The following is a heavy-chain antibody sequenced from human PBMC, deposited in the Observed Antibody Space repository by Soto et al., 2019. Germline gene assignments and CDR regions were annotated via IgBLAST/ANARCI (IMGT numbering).Heavy chain of an antibody. CDR2: IIGSGDTT. J-gene: IGHJ4*02. D-gene: IGHD4-17*01. Sequence: AGGSLRLSCAASGFTFSTYAMTWVRQAPGKGLEWVSGIIGSGDTTYYADSVKGRFTISRDNSKNTLYLQMSSLRAEDTAVYYCARAPTTVTTLDYWGQGTQVTVSS. CDR3: ARAPTTVTTLDY. CDR1: GFTFSTYA. V-gene: IGHV3-23*01.